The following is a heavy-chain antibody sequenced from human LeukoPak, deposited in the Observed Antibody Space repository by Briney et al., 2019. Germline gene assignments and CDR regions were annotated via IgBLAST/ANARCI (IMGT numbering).Heavy chain of an antibody. CDR2: IKAGNGDT. CDR1: GYIFTKYV. V-gene: IGHV1-3*01. J-gene: IGHJ4*02. CDR3: ARDACGDTCYPGGY. D-gene: IGHD2-21*01. Sequence: GASVKVSCKASGYIFTKYVVHWVRQAPGQRPEWMGWIKAGNGDTKYSQNFQDRPTITRDTSASTVYMELSSLTSEDTALYYCARDACGDTCYPGGYWGQGTLVTVSS.